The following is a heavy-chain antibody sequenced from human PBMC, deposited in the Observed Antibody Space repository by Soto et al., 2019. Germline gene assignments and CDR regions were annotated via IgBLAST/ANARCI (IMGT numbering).Heavy chain of an antibody. CDR2: IYSSGST. Sequence: PSETLSLTCTVSGGSINSGNHYWSWIRQHPGRGLEWIGYIYSSGSTFYNPSLKSRVTISVDTSENQFSLKMTSVTAADTAVYYCARQTTLILFRGVIITHGGPFDLRAQRTLVTGSS. D-gene: IGHD3-10*01. CDR1: GGSINSGNHY. J-gene: IGHJ5*02. V-gene: IGHV4-31*03. CDR3: ARQTTLILFRGVIITHGGPFDL.